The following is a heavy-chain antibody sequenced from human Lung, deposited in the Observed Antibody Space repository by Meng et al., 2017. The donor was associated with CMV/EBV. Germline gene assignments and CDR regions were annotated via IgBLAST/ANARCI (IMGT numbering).Heavy chain of an antibody. CDR1: GGSIGSGGYY. Sequence: VQLQESGPGLVKPSQTLSLTCTVSGGSIGSGGYYWSWIRQHPGKGLEWIGYIYYTGSTFYNPSLKSRVTISVDTSKNQFSLKLILATAADTAVYYCAREAGRDGYATPKFDYWGQGTLVTVSS. D-gene: IGHD5-24*01. J-gene: IGHJ4*02. CDR3: AREAGRDGYATPKFDY. CDR2: IYYTGST. V-gene: IGHV4-31*03.